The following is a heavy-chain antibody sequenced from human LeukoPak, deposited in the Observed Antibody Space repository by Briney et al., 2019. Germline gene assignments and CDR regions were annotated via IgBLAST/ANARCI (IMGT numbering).Heavy chain of an antibody. Sequence: GGSLGLSCAASGFTFSSNAMSWVRQAPGKGLEWVSAISGSGGRTYYADSVKGRFTISRDNSKNTLYLQMNSLRAEDTAVYYCAKERWTTTAFDIWGQGTMVIVSS. CDR1: GFTFSSNA. V-gene: IGHV3-23*01. CDR2: ISGSGGRT. D-gene: IGHD3/OR15-3a*01. J-gene: IGHJ3*02. CDR3: AKERWTTTAFDI.